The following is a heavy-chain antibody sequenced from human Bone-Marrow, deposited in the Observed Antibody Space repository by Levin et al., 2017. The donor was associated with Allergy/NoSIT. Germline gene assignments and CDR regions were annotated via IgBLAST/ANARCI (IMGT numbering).Heavy chain of an antibody. CDR3: ARSNDYYASGGFDY. CDR2: IDPKDSYT. J-gene: IGHJ4*02. CDR1: GYTFTTSW. D-gene: IGHD3-10*01. V-gene: IGHV5-10-1*01. Sequence: GGSLRLSCKGSGYTFTTSWIVWVRQMPGKGLEWMGKIDPKDSYTNFSPSFEGHVTISADKSISTAYLQWSGLRASDTAIYYCARSNDYYASGGFDYWGQGTLVTVSS.